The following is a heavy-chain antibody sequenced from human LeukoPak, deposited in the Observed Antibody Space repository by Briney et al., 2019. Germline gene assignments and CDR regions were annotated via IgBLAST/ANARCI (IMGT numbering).Heavy chain of an antibody. V-gene: IGHV4-30-2*01. CDR1: GDSISSGGYS. J-gene: IGHJ4*02. CDR2: IYHSGST. Sequence: SETLSLTCAVSGDSISSGGYSWSWIRQPPGKGLEWIGYIYHSGSTYYNPSLKSRVTISVDRSKNQFSLKLSSVTAADTAVYYCARYRLSSYGDYFDYWGQGTLVTVSS. D-gene: IGHD4-17*01. CDR3: ARYRLSSYGDYFDY.